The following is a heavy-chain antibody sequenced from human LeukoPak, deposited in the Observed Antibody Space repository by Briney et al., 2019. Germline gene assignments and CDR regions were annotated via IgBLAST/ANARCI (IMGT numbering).Heavy chain of an antibody. J-gene: IGHJ3*02. CDR1: GDSISTSNYY. CDR3: SKSNGYGLVDI. Sequence: SETLSLTCTVSGDSISTSNYYWGWVRQPPGKGLEWIGNIFYSGSTYYSPPLRSRVTISLHTYRHQVALKPNSVTAADTSVYYCSKSNGYGLVDIWGQGTMVTVSS. D-gene: IGHD3-10*01. V-gene: IGHV4-39*06. CDR2: IFYSGST.